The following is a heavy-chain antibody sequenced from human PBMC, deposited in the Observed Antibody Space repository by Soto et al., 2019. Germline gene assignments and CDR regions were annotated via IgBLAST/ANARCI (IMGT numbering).Heavy chain of an antibody. CDR2: IHHSGTT. V-gene: IGHV4-4*02. Sequence: SETLSLTCAVSGDSISSSNWWHCVRQPPGKGLEWIGEIHHSGTTNYNPSLKSRVAISVDRSKNQFSLKLNSVTAADTAVYYCARVRQYCSATSCYLDPWGQGTLVTVSS. D-gene: IGHD2-2*01. CDR3: ARVRQYCSATSCYLDP. CDR1: GDSISSSNW. J-gene: IGHJ5*02.